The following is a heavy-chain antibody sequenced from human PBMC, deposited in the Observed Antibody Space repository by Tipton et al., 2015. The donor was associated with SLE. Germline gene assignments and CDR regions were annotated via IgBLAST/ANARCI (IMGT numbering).Heavy chain of an antibody. Sequence: LRLSCTVSGGSISSYYWSWIRQPAGKGLEWHGHIYTSGSPNYNPSLKSRATISVDTSKNQFSLKLSSVTAADTAVYYCARGGVTTVTAVWGQGTMVTVSS. CDR2: IYTSGSP. D-gene: IGHD4-17*01. V-gene: IGHV4-4*07. J-gene: IGHJ3*01. CDR1: GGSISSYY. CDR3: ARGGVTTVTAV.